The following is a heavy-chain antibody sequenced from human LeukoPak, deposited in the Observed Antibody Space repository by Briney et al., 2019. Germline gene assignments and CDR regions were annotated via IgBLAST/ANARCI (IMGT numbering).Heavy chain of an antibody. Sequence: PGRSLRLSCAASGFTFSSYAMHWVRQAPGKGLEWVAVISYDGSNKYYADSVQGRFTISRDNSKNTLYLQMNSLRAEDTAVYYCAGVAVAGTHFFDYWGQGTLVTVSS. J-gene: IGHJ4*02. CDR2: ISYDGSNK. CDR3: AGVAVAGTHFFDY. CDR1: GFTFSSYA. V-gene: IGHV3-30-3*01. D-gene: IGHD6-19*01.